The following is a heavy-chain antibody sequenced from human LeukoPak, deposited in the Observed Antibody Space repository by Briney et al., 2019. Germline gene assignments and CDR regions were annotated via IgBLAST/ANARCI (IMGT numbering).Heavy chain of an antibody. V-gene: IGHV3-23*01. CDR2: IGGSST. J-gene: IGHJ4*02. D-gene: IGHD3-10*01. CDR3: AKYRGIGDSYDS. CDR1: GFPFTIYA. Sequence: GGSLRLSCAASGFPFTIYAMSWVRQAPGKGLEWVSSIGGSSTYYADFVKGRFTISRDTSKNTMDLQMNSLRAEDTAIYYCAKYRGIGDSYDSWGQGTLVTVSS.